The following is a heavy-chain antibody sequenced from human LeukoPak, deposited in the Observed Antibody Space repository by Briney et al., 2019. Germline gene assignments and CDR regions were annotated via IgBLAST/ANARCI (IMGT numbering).Heavy chain of an antibody. Sequence: SVKVSCKASGGTFSSYAISWVRQAPGQGLEWMGGIIPIFGTANYAQKFQGRVTITADKSTSTAYMELSSLRSEDTAVYYCARFNDFWSGYYYNYMDVWGKGTTVTVSS. CDR3: ARFNDFWSGYYYNYMDV. J-gene: IGHJ6*03. V-gene: IGHV1-69*06. CDR2: IIPIFGTA. CDR1: GGTFSSYA. D-gene: IGHD3-3*01.